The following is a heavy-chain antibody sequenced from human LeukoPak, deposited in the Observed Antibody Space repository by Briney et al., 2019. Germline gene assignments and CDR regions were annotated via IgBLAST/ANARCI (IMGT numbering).Heavy chain of an antibody. D-gene: IGHD3-22*01. V-gene: IGHV4-31*03. CDR2: IYYSGST. J-gene: IGHJ3*02. Sequence: SQTLSLTCTVSGGSISSGGYYWSWIRQHPGKGLEWIGYIYYSGSTYYNPSLKSRVTISVDTSKNQFSLKLSSVTAADTAVYCCARENYDSSGYSDIDPIGFDIWGQGTMVTVSS. CDR3: ARENYDSSGYSDIDPIGFDI. CDR1: GGSISSGGYY.